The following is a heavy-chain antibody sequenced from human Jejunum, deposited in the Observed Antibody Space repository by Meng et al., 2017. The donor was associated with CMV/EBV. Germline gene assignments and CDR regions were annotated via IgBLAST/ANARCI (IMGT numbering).Heavy chain of an antibody. J-gene: IGHJ5*02. CDR1: GFTFSSSE. Sequence: SCIASGFTFSSSEMNWVRQAPGKGLEWVAYITGGGNTIYYADSVKGRFTISRDNAKSSLYLQMSSQRAEDAAVYYCVRLNLAAFYSWGQGALVTVSS. D-gene: IGHD3-3*02. V-gene: IGHV3-48*03. CDR3: VRLNLAAFYS. CDR2: ITGGGNTI.